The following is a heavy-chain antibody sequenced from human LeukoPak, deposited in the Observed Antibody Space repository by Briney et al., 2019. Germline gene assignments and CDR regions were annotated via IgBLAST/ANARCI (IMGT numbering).Heavy chain of an antibody. CDR2: INHSGST. V-gene: IGHV4-34*01. J-gene: IGHJ5*02. CDR1: GGSFSGYY. D-gene: IGHD2-2*03. CDR3: ASGGYCDSASCLTLNWFDP. Sequence: SETLSLTCAVYGGSFSGYYWSWIRQSPGKGLEWIGEINHSGSTNYNPSLKSRVSISIDTSKNQFSLRLSSVTAVDTAVYYCASGGYCDSASCLTLNWFDPWGQGTLVTVSS.